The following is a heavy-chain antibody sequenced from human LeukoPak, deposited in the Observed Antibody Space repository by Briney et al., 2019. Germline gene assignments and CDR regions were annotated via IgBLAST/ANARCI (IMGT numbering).Heavy chain of an antibody. CDR1: GFSFSTYE. D-gene: IGHD6-25*01. J-gene: IGHJ4*02. V-gene: IGHV3-48*03. CDR2: ISSGGTIT. Sequence: PGGSLRLSCAASGFSFSTYEMHWARQAPGQGLEWVSDISSGGTITYYSNSVRGRFTTSRDNAKNLLYLQMHSLRAEDTAIYYCSLLAAASPQDYWGKGTLVTVSS. CDR3: SLLAAASPQDY.